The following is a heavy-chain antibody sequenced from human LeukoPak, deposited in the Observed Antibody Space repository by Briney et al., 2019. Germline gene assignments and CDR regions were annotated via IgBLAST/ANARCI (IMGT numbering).Heavy chain of an antibody. D-gene: IGHD1-26*01. V-gene: IGHV3-23*01. J-gene: IGHJ4*02. Sequence: GGSLRLSCAASGFTFSTYAMTWVRQAPGKGLEWVSGISTSGDRTHYADSVKGRFTISRDNSKNTLYLQMNSLRAEDTAEYYCARSAVGTSCCTAVDYWGQGTLVTVSS. CDR1: GFTFSTYA. CDR2: ISTSGDRT. CDR3: ARSAVGTSCCTAVDY.